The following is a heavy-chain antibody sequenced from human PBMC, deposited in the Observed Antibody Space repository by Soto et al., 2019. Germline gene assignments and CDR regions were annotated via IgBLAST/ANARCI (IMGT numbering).Heavy chain of an antibody. CDR1: GGSISGSY. CDR3: ARAHYYYGMDV. J-gene: IGHJ6*02. V-gene: IGHV4-59*12. Sequence: SETLSLTCSVSGGSISGSYWSWIRQSPGKGLEWLGYVYYTGSTNYSPSLRSRVSISVDTSKNEFSLRLSSVTAADTAVYYCARAHYYYGMDVWGQGTTVTVSS. CDR2: VYYTGST.